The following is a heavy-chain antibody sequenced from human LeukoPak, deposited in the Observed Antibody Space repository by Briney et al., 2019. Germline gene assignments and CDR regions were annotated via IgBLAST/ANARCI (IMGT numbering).Heavy chain of an antibody. CDR3: AKDASGPYSSLFDP. D-gene: IGHD6-19*01. CDR1: GFTFRYYV. Sequence: PGRSLRLSCAPSGFTFRYYVMHEVRQAPGKGLEGVAVIWSDGSNKVYADSVKGRFSISRDNSKSTLYLQMNSLGVEDTAVYYCAKDASGPYSSLFDPWGQGTLVIVSS. CDR2: IWSDGSNK. J-gene: IGHJ5*02. V-gene: IGHV3-33*06.